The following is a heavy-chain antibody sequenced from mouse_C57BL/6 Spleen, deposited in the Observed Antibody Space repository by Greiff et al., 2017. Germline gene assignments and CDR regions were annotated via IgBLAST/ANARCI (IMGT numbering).Heavy chain of an antibody. CDR1: GFTFSSYG. J-gene: IGHJ4*01. D-gene: IGHD4-1*01. CDR3: ARQWDGDYYAMDY. Sequence: SGGDLVKPGGSLKLSCAASGFTFSSYGMSWVRQTPDKRLEWVATISSGGSYTYYPDSVKGRFTISRDNAKNTLYLQMSSLKSEDTAMYYCARQWDGDYYAMDYWGQGTSVTVSS. CDR2: ISSGGSYT. V-gene: IGHV5-6*01.